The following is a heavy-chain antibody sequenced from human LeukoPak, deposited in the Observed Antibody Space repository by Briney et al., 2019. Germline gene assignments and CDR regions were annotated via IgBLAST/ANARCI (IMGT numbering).Heavy chain of an antibody. CDR2: IKSKTDGGTT. V-gene: IGHV3-15*01. CDR1: GFTFSNAW. D-gene: IGHD5-18*01. Sequence: GGSLRLSCAASGFTFSNAWMSWVRQAPGKGLEWVGRIKSKTDGGTTDYAAPVKGRITISRDDSKNTLYLQMNSLKTEDTAVYFCTTEGYNYGYHSFDIWGQGTMVTVSS. CDR3: TTEGYNYGYHSFDI. J-gene: IGHJ3*02.